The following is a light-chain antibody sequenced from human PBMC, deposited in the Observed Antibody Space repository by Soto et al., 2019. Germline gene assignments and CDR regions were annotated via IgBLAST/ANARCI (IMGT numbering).Light chain of an antibody. CDR2: EVS. J-gene: IGLJ1*01. V-gene: IGLV2-14*01. CDR1: SGDVGGYNY. CDR3: SSYTSSSTYV. Sequence: QLVLTQPASVSGSPGQSITISCTGTSGDVGGYNYVSWYQQHPGKAPKLMIYEVSNRPSGVSNRFSGSKSGNTASLTISGLQAEDEADYYCSSYTSSSTYVFGTGTKVTVL.